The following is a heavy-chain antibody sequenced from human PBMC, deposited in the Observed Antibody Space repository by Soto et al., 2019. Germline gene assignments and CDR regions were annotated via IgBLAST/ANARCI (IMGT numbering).Heavy chain of an antibody. CDR3: AAIRGVDV. CDR2: ISYDGYSK. Sequence: QGQLVESGGGVVQPGTSLRLSCAASGFTCSSYAMHWVRQAPGKGLELVALISYDGYSKWYADAVKGRFTISRDNSNNTLFLEMNSLGGDDTAMYFFAAIRGVDVLGQGTTLTVAS. J-gene: IGHJ6*02. CDR1: GFTCSSYA. V-gene: IGHV3-30*03.